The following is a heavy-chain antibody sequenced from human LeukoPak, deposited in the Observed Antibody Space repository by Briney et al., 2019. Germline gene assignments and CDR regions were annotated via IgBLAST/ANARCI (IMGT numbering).Heavy chain of an antibody. D-gene: IGHD4-17*01. CDR2: ISSSGSTI. V-gene: IGHV3-48*03. CDR3: ARDTNGDGWFDP. CDR1: GFTFSSYE. Sequence: GGSLRLSCAASGFTFSSYEMNWVRQAPGKGLEWVSHISSSGSTIYYADSVKGRFTISRDNAKNSLYLQMNSLRAEDTSVYYCARDTNGDGWFDPWGQGTLVTVSS. J-gene: IGHJ5*02.